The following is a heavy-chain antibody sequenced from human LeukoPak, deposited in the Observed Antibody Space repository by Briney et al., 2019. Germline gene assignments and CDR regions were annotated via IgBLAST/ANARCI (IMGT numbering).Heavy chain of an antibody. V-gene: IGHV3-7*03. CDR1: GFTFSAYA. CDR2: IKQDGSAK. Sequence: GGSLSLSCEASGFTFSAYAMTWVRQAPGKGLEWVANIKQDGSAKYYVDSVKGRFTISRDNAKNSLYLQMNSLRAEDTVVYYCARAYFDHWGQGTLVTVSS. CDR3: ARAYFDH. J-gene: IGHJ4*02.